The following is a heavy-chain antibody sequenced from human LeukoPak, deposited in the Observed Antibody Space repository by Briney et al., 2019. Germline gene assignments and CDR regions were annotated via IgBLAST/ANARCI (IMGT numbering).Heavy chain of an antibody. D-gene: IGHD2-2*01. J-gene: IGHJ6*02. Sequence: SETLSLTCTVSGGSISSSSYYWGWIRQPPGKGLEWIGSIYYSGSTYYNPSLKSRVTISVDASKNQFSLKLSSVTAADTAVYYCAGIVVVPEYYYYGMDVWGQGTTVTVSS. CDR2: IYYSGST. CDR1: GGSISSSSYY. CDR3: AGIVVVPEYYYYGMDV. V-gene: IGHV4-39*01.